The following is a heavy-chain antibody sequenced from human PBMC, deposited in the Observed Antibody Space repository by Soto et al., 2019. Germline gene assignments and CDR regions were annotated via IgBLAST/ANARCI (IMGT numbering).Heavy chain of an antibody. CDR1: GGSISSYY. CDR2: IDYSGST. J-gene: IGHJ3*02. CDR3: ARRYGLSALDI. V-gene: IGHV4-59*08. Sequence: QVQLQESGPGLVKPSETLSLTCTAPGGSISSYYWSRIRQPPGKGMEWIGDIDYSGSTKYNPSRKSRVAISVETSNTQVSLKPSSVTAADTAVYFCARRYGLSALDIWGQGTMVTVSS. D-gene: IGHD3-10*01.